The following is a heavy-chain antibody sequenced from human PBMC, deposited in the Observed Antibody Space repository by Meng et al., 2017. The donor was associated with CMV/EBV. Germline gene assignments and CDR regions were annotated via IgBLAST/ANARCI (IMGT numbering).Heavy chain of an antibody. Sequence: GSLRLSCTVSGGSISSSSHYWGWIRQPPGKGLEWIGEINHSGSTNYNPSLKSRVTISVDTSKNQFSLKLSSVTAADTAVYYCARGYPYSGSYYWGQGTLVTVSS. V-gene: IGHV4-39*07. D-gene: IGHD1-26*01. J-gene: IGHJ4*02. CDR2: INHSGST. CDR1: GGSISSSSHY. CDR3: ARGYPYSGSYY.